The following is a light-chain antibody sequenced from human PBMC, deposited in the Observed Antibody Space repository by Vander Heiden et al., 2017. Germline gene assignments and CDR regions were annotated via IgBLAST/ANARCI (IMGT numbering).Light chain of an antibody. CDR2: DVS. V-gene: IGLV2-14*01. Sequence: QSALTQPASVSGSPGQSITISCTGTTSDIGGYNYVCWYQQYPGKAPKLMIYDVSNRPSGVSNRFSGSKSGNTASLTISGLQAEDEADYYCSSYTSTSTLVFGGGTKVTVL. CDR1: TSDIGGYNY. CDR3: SSYTSTSTLV. J-gene: IGLJ2*01.